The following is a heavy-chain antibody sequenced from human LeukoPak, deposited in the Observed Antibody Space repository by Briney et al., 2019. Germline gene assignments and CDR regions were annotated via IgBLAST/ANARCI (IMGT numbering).Heavy chain of an antibody. CDR3: ARDNYYYDSSGT. Sequence: GASVKVSCKASGYTFTGYYMHWVRQAPRQGLEWMGWINPNSGGTNYAQKFQGRVTMTRDTSISTAYMELSRLRSDDTAVYYCARDNYYYDSSGTWGQGTLVTVSS. CDR2: INPNSGGT. D-gene: IGHD3-22*01. CDR1: GYTFTGYY. J-gene: IGHJ5*02. V-gene: IGHV1-2*02.